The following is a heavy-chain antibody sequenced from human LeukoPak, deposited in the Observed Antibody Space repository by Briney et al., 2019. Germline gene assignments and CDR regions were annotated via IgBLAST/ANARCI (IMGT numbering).Heavy chain of an antibody. CDR1: GLTFSAYA. J-gene: IGHJ3*02. CDR2: IYKVGNT. CDR3: ARGLVVGGTGVWAFDI. V-gene: IGHV3-66*01. Sequence: GGSLTLPCEPSGLTFSAYAMTWVRQAPGKGLEGVSVIYKVGNTFYADFVKGRFTISRDNPKNTLYLQMNNLRAEDTALYYCARGLVVGGTGVWAFDIWGQGTMVSVSS. D-gene: IGHD1-26*01.